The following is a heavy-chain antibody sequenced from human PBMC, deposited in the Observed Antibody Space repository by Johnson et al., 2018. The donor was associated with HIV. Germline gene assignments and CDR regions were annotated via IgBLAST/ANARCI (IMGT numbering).Heavy chain of an antibody. D-gene: IGHD2-2*01. Sequence: QVQLVESGGGVVQPGRSMRLSCAASGFTFSSYVMHWVRQAPGQGLEWVALISYDASNTFYADSVKGRFTISRDKTKKTLYLQMNSLRVEDTAVYYCARAANVVLPAGTFDIWGRGTMVTVSS. V-gene: IGHV3-30*04. CDR2: ISYDASNT. CDR1: GFTFSSYV. J-gene: IGHJ3*02. CDR3: ARAANVVLPAGTFDI.